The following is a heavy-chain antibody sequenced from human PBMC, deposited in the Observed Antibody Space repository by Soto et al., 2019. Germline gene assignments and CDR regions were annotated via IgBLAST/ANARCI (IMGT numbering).Heavy chain of an antibody. CDR3: AKDISIAVAGTLDY. Sequence: EVQLVESGGGLVQPGRSLRLSCAASGFTFDDYAMHWVRQAPGKGLEWVSGISWNSGSIGYADSVTVRFTISRDNAKNSLYLQMNSLRAADTDLYYCAKDISIAVAGTLDYWGQGTLVTVSS. V-gene: IGHV3-9*01. CDR1: GFTFDDYA. CDR2: ISWNSGSI. J-gene: IGHJ4*02. D-gene: IGHD6-19*01.